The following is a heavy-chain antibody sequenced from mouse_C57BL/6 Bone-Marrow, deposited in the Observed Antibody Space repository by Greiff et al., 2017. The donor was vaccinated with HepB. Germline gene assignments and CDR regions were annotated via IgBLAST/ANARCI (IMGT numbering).Heavy chain of an antibody. J-gene: IGHJ4*01. Sequence: EVKLQESGPVLVKPGPSVKISCKASGFTFTDYYMHWVKQSHGKSLEWIGLVYPYNGGTSYNQKFKGKATLTVDTSSSTAYMELNSLTSEDSAVYYCRITTVVAPYYAMDYWGQGTSVTVSS. CDR3: RITTVVAPYYAMDY. D-gene: IGHD1-1*01. CDR1: GFTFTDYY. CDR2: VYPYNGGT. V-gene: IGHV1-36*01.